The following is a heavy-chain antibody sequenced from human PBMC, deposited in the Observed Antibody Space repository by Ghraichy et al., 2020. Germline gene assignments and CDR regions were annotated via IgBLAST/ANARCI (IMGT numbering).Heavy chain of an antibody. CDR2: IYYSGST. CDR1: GGSISSYY. J-gene: IGHJ5*02. D-gene: IGHD1-7*01. CDR3: ARHSRYNWNFAPGYNWFDP. V-gene: IGHV4-59*08. Sequence: SETLSLTCTVSGGSISSYYWSWIRQPPGKGLEWIGYIYYSGSTNYNPSLKSRVTISVDTSKNQFSLKLSSVTAADTAVYYCARHSRYNWNFAPGYNWFDPWGQGTLVTVSS.